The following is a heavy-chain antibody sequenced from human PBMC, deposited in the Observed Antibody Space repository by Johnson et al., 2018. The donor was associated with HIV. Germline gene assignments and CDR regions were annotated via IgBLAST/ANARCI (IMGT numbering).Heavy chain of an antibody. CDR2: ISYDGSNK. J-gene: IGHJ3*02. CDR1: GFSFSTYD. Sequence: QVHLVESGGGVVQPGGSLRLSCAASGFSFSTYDVHWVRQAPGKGLEWVAVISYDGSNKYYTDSVKGRFTISRDNSKNTLYLQMNSLRAEDTAVYYCARRDRSYDILTGYYQGDAFDIWGQGTMVTVSS. V-gene: IGHV3-30*03. CDR3: ARRDRSYDILTGYYQGDAFDI. D-gene: IGHD3-9*01.